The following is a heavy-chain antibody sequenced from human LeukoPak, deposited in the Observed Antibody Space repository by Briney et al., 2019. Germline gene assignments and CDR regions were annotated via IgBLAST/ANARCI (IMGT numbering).Heavy chain of an antibody. CDR2: ISAYNGNT. V-gene: IGHV1-18*01. CDR3: ARDYAPHEVGATSEFDY. D-gene: IGHD1-26*01. Sequence: ASVKVSCKASGYTFTSYGINWVRQAPGQGLEWMGWISAYNGNTNYAQKLQGRVTMTTDTSTSTAYMELRSLRSDDTAVYYCARDYAPHEVGATSEFDYWGQGTLVTVSS. CDR1: GYTFTSYG. J-gene: IGHJ4*02.